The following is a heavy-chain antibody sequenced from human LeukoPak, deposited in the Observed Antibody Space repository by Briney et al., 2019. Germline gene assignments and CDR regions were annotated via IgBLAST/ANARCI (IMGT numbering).Heavy chain of an antibody. CDR2: FDPEDGET. Sequence: ASVKVSCTVSGYTLTELSMHWVRQAPGKGLEWMGGFDPEDGETIYAQKFQGRVTMTEDTSTDTAYMELSSLRSEDTAVYYCAMTIAAAGPVSFDYWGQGTLVTVSS. D-gene: IGHD6-13*01. J-gene: IGHJ4*02. V-gene: IGHV1-24*01. CDR3: AMTIAAAGPVSFDY. CDR1: GYTLTELS.